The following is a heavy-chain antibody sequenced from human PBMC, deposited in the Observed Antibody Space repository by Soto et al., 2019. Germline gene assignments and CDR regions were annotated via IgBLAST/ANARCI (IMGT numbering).Heavy chain of an antibody. J-gene: IGHJ4*02. CDR1: GFTVSSNY. V-gene: IGHV3-66*01. CDR3: ARDGVTIFGVVK. D-gene: IGHD3-3*01. CDR2: IYSGGST. Sequence: EVQLVESGGGLVQPGGSLRLSCAASGFTVSSNYMSWVRQAPGKGLEWVSVIYSGGSTYYAASVKGRFTISRDNSKNTLYLQMNSLRAEDTAVYYCARDGVTIFGVVKWGQGTLVTVSS.